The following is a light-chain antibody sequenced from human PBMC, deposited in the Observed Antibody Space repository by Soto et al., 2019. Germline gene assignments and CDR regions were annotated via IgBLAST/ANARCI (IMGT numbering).Light chain of an antibody. J-gene: IGKJ2*01. CDR3: QHYGSSIYT. CDR1: QSVDSSY. CDR2: GTS. V-gene: IGKV3-20*01. Sequence: ENVLTQSPGTLSLSPGERATLSCRASQSVDSSYLAWYQQKPGQAPRLLIYGTSSRATGIPDRFSGSGSGTDFTLTINRLEPEDFAVYYCQHYGSSIYTFGRGTKLEIK.